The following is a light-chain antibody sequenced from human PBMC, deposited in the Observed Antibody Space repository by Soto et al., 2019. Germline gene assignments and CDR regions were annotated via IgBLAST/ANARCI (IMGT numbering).Light chain of an antibody. J-gene: IGKJ5*01. CDR1: QSFSSRF. Sequence: EIVLTQSPGTLSLSRGESATLSCGASQSFSSRFLAWYRQKPVRAPRVLIYDASTRATGIPDRFSGSGSGTDFTLTISRLEPENFAVYYCQQYGGSPVTFGQVTR. CDR2: DAS. CDR3: QQYGGSPVT. V-gene: IGKV3D-20*01.